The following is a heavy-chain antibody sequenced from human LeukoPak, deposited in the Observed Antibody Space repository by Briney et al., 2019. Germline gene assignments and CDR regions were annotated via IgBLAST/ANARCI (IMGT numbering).Heavy chain of an antibody. CDR1: GYTLIELS. Sequence: ASVKVSCKVSGYTLIELSMHWVRQAPGKGLEWMGGFDPEQGETIYAQGFQSRVTMTEDTSTDTAYMNLSSLRSEDTAVYYCATLVGARFNYWGQGTLVTVSS. CDR2: FDPEQGET. CDR3: ATLVGARFNY. J-gene: IGHJ4*02. V-gene: IGHV1-24*01. D-gene: IGHD1-26*01.